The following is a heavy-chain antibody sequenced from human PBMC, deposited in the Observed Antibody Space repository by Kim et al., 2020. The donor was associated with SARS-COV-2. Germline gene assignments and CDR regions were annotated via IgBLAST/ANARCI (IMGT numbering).Heavy chain of an antibody. D-gene: IGHD3-3*01. J-gene: IGHJ6*02. CDR2: IYPGDSDT. Sequence: GESLKISCKGSGYSFTSYWIGWVRQMPGKGLEWMGIIYPGDSDTRYSPSFQGQVTISADKSISTAYLQWSSLKASDTAMYYCARLRVEGQIGKGDFDYYGMDVWGQGTTVTVSS. CDR1: GYSFTSYW. CDR3: ARLRVEGQIGKGDFDYYGMDV. V-gene: IGHV5-51*01.